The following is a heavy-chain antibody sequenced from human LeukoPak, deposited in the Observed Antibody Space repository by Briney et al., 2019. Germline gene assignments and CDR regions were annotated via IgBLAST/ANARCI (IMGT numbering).Heavy chain of an antibody. CDR2: ISSNGGST. CDR3: VKDPRYYDILTGYPYYFDY. CDR1: GFTFSSYA. J-gene: IGHJ4*02. Sequence: AGGSLRLSCSASGFTFSSYAMHWVRQAPGKGLESVSAISSNGGSTYYADSVKGRFTISRDNSKNTLYLQMSSLRAEDTAVYYCVKDPRYYDILTGYPYYFDYWGQGTLVTVSS. D-gene: IGHD3-9*01. V-gene: IGHV3-64D*06.